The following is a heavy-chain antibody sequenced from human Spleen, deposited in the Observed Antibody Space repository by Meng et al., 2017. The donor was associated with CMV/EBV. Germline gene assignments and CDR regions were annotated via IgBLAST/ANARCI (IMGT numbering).Heavy chain of an antibody. J-gene: IGHJ6*02. V-gene: IGHV1-2*02. Sequence: ASVKVSCKTFGFTFTDYYIHWVRQAPGQGLEWMGWINPNSGGTKYAQKFQGRVTLTRDTSISTAYMELSRLKSDDTAVFFCARLFHTSLGTNYYYGMDVWGQGTTVTVSS. D-gene: IGHD3/OR15-3a*01. CDR3: ARLFHTSLGTNYYYGMDV. CDR1: GFTFTDYY. CDR2: INPNSGGT.